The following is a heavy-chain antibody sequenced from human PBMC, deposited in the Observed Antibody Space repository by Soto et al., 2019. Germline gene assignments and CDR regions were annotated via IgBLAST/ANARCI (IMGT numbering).Heavy chain of an antibody. V-gene: IGHV3-23*01. D-gene: IGHD2-15*01. J-gene: IGHJ5*02. Sequence: RLSCAASGFTFNSYAMSWVRQAPGKGLEWVSAISASGDSTYYADAVKGRFTISRDNSKNTLYLEMNSLRAEDTALYYCAKTPPTLLQGIFWFDTWGQGTLVTVSS. CDR3: AKTPPTLLQGIFWFDT. CDR2: ISASGDST. CDR1: GFTFNSYA.